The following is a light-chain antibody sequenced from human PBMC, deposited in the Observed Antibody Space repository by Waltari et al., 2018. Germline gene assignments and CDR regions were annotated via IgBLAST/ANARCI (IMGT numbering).Light chain of an antibody. CDR3: SSYTTSGSPMDV. Sequence: QSALTQPASVSGSPGQSITISCTGTSSDVGGYDYVSWYQHHPGKAPKLWFYEASNRPPGVSNRLSGSKAGNTASLTISGLQAEDEADYYCSSYTTSGSPMDVFGTGTKVTVL. CDR2: EAS. J-gene: IGLJ1*01. V-gene: IGLV2-14*01. CDR1: SSDVGGYDY.